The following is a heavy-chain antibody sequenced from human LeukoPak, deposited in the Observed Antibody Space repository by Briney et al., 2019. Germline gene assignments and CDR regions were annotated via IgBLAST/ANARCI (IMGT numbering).Heavy chain of an antibody. CDR2: IYTSGST. CDR3: ARVGVVPAATQHYYYYYMDV. CDR1: GGSISSYY. Sequence: SETLSLTCTVSGGSISSYYWSWIRQPAGKGLEWIGRIYTSGSTNYNPSLKGRVTMSVDTSKNQFSLKLSSVTAADTAVYYCARVGVVPAATQHYYYYYMDVWGKGTTVTVSS. V-gene: IGHV4-4*07. J-gene: IGHJ6*03. D-gene: IGHD2-2*01.